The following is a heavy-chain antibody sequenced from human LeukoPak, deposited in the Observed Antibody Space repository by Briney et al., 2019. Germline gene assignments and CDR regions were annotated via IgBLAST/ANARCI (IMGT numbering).Heavy chain of an antibody. CDR2: ISWNSGSI. Sequence: GGSLRLSCAASGFTFDDYAMHWVRQAPGKGLEWVSGISWNSGSIGYADSVKGRFTISRDNAKNSLYLQMNSLRAEDTALYYCAKDMSPYYDSSGYLATGAFDIWGQGTMVTVSS. D-gene: IGHD3-22*01. V-gene: IGHV3-9*01. J-gene: IGHJ3*02. CDR1: GFTFDDYA. CDR3: AKDMSPYYDSSGYLATGAFDI.